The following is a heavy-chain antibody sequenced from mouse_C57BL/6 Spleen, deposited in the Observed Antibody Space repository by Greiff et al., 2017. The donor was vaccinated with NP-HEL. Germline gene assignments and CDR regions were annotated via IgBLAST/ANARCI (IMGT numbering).Heavy chain of an antibody. Sequence: QVQLQQPGAELVKPGASVKMSCKASGYTFTSYWITWVKQRPGQGLEWIGDIYPGSGSTNYNEKFKSKATLTVDPSSSTAYMQPSSMTSEDSSVYYCASRSYYGNPAWFADWGKVTLVTVSA. V-gene: IGHV1-55*01. CDR3: ASRSYYGNPAWFAD. D-gene: IGHD2-1*01. J-gene: IGHJ3*01. CDR1: GYTFTSYW. CDR2: IYPGSGST.